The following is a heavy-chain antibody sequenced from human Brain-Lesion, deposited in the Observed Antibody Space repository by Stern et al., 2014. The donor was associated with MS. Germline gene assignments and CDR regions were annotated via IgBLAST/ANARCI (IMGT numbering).Heavy chain of an antibody. J-gene: IGHJ3*02. CDR1: GYTLTELS. V-gene: IGHV1-24*01. D-gene: IGHD6-13*01. Sequence: QVQLVQSGAEVKKPGASVKVSCKVSGYTLTELSMHWVRQAPGKGLEWMGGFDPEDGESIYEQKFRGRVTMTEDTSTDTAYMELSSLRSEDTAIYYCATDLQQPLVDTFDIWGQGTMVTVSS. CDR3: ATDLQQPLVDTFDI. CDR2: FDPEDGES.